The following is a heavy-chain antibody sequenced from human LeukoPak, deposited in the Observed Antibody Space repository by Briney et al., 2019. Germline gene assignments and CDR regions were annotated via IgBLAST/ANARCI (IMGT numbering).Heavy chain of an antibody. D-gene: IGHD3-10*01. CDR1: GYTFTSYG. V-gene: IGHV1-18*01. CDR2: ISAYNGNT. CDR3: ARDGGITMVRGVIIIHFSFDY. Sequence: EASVKVSCKASGYTFTSYGISWVRQAPGQGLEWMGWISAYNGNTNYAQKLQGRVTMTTDTSTSTAYMELRSLRSDDTAVYYCARDGGITMVRGVIIIHFSFDYWGQGTLVTVSS. J-gene: IGHJ4*02.